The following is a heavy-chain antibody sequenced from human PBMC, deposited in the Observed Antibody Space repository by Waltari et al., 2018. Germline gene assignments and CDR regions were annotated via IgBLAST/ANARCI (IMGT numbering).Heavy chain of an antibody. CDR3: ARLSIVGQWLVNYYYGMDV. CDR1: GGSISSGSYY. CDR2: IYTSGST. V-gene: IGHV4-61*02. D-gene: IGHD6-19*01. Sequence: QVQLQESGPGLVKPSQTLSLTCTVSGGSISSGSYYWSWIRQPAGQGLEWIGRIYTSGSTNYNPSLKSRVTISVDTSKNQFSLKLSSVTAADTAVYYCARLSIVGQWLVNYYYGMDVWGQGTTVTVSS. J-gene: IGHJ6*02.